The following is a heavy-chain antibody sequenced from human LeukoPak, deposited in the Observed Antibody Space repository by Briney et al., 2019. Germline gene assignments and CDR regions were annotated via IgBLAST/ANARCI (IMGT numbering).Heavy chain of an antibody. Sequence: ASVKVSCKASGYTFTSYDINWVRQATGQGLEWMGWMNPNSGNTGYAQKFQGRVTMTRNTSISTAYMELSSLRSEDTAVYYCAREKVIRDNYYDSSGYYYGMDVWGQGITVTVSS. V-gene: IGHV1-8*01. CDR1: GYTFTSYD. D-gene: IGHD3-22*01. J-gene: IGHJ6*02. CDR3: AREKVIRDNYYDSSGYYYGMDV. CDR2: MNPNSGNT.